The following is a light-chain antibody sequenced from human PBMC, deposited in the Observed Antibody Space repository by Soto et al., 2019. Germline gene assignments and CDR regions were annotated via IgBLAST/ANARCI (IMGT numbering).Light chain of an antibody. V-gene: IGKV3-15*01. J-gene: IGKJ1*01. CDR2: GAS. Sequence: EIVMTQSPATLSVSPGERATLSCRASQSVSSNLAWYQQKPGQAPRLLIYGASTRATGIPARFSGSWSGTEFTLTISSLQSEDVAVYYCQQYNDWPRTLGQGTKVDIK. CDR1: QSVSSN. CDR3: QQYNDWPRT.